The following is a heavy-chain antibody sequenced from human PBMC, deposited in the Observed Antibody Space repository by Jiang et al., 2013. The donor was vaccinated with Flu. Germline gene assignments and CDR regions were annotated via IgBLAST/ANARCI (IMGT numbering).Heavy chain of an antibody. CDR2: ISSSGSTI. CDR3: ARARGSGSYYTPQNWYFDL. D-gene: IGHD3-10*01. Sequence: VQLLESGGGLVKPGGSLRLSCAASGFTFSDYYMSWIRQAPGKGLEWVSYISSSGSTIYYADSVKGRFTISRDNAKNSLYLQMNSLRAEDTAVYYCARARGSGSYYTPQNWYFDLWGRGTLVTVSS. V-gene: IGHV3-11*01. CDR1: GFTFSDYY. J-gene: IGHJ2*01.